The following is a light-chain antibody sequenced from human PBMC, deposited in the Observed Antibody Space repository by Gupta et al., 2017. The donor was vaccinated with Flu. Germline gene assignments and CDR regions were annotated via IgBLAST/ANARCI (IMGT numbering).Light chain of an antibody. CDR1: NIAIHS. Sequence: GQTARITCGGNNIAIHSVHWYQQKPGQAPVLVVYDDSDRPSGIPERISGSKSGNTAKLNISGVQGGDEADYYCHIWDTTSDQPVFGGGTRVTVL. CDR2: DDS. J-gene: IGLJ3*02. V-gene: IGLV3-21*02. CDR3: HIWDTTSDQPV.